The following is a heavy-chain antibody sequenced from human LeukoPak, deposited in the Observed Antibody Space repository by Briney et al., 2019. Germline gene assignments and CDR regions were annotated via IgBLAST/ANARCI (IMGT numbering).Heavy chain of an antibody. V-gene: IGHV3-64*01. CDR3: ARDLNGYDPLGY. D-gene: IGHD5-12*01. CDR1: GFTFSSYA. Sequence: PGGSLRLSCAASGFTFSSYAMHWVRQAPGKGLEYVSAISGNGGNTYYANSVKGRFTISRDNSKNTLYLQMGSLRAEDMAVYYCARDLNGYDPLGYWGQGTLVTVSS. J-gene: IGHJ4*02. CDR2: ISGNGGNT.